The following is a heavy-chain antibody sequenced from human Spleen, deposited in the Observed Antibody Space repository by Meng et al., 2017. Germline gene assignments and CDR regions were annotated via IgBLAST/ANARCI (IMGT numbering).Heavy chain of an antibody. V-gene: IGHV3-53*01. CDR3: AKSSVLSAANHRGFFDY. J-gene: IGHJ4*02. CDR2: IYSGGNT. CDR1: GFTVSHNY. D-gene: IGHD6-13*01. Sequence: GESLKISCAASGFTVSHNYMSWVRQAPGKGLEWVSVIYSGGNTYYADSVKGRFTISRDNSKNTLYLQMNSLRAEDTAVYYCAKSSVLSAANHRGFFDYWGQGTLVTVSS.